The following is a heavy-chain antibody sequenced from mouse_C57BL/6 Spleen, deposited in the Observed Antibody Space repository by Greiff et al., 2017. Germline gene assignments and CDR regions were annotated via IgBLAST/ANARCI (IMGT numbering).Heavy chain of an antibody. CDR3: ARWGGSSYFDY. V-gene: IGHV1-42*01. D-gene: IGHD1-1*01. Sequence: EVQRVESGPELVKPGASVKISCKASGYSFTGYYMNWVKQSPEKSLEWIGEINPSTGGTTYNQKFKAKATLTVDKSSSTAYMQLKSLTSEDSAVYYCARWGGSSYFDYWGQGTTLTVSS. CDR1: GYSFTGYY. CDR2: INPSTGGT. J-gene: IGHJ2*01.